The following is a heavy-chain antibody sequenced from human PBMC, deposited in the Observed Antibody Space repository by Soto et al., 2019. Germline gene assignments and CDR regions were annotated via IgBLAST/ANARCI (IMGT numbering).Heavy chain of an antibody. CDR3: ANWFDP. J-gene: IGHJ5*01. Sequence: PGGSLRLSCAASGFTFSSYDMHWVRQAPGKGLEWVAVISYDGSNKYYADSVKGRFTISRDNSKNTLYLQMNSLRAEDTAVYYCANWFDPWGQGTTVTVSS. CDR2: ISYDGSNK. CDR1: GFTFSSYD. V-gene: IGHV3-30*18.